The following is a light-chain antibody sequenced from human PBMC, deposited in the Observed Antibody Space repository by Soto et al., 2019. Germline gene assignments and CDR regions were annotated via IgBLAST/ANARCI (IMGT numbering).Light chain of an antibody. CDR3: CSYAGGPYV. Sequence: QSALTQPRSVSGSPGQSVTISCTGTSSDVGGYNYVSWYQQHPGKAPKLMICDVSKRPSGVPDRFSGSKSGNTASLTISGLQAEEEADYYCCSYAGGPYVFGTGTKVTVL. CDR2: DVS. V-gene: IGLV2-11*01. CDR1: SSDVGGYNY. J-gene: IGLJ1*01.